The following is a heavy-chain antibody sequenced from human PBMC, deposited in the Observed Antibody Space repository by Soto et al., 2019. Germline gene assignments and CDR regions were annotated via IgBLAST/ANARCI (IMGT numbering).Heavy chain of an antibody. CDR2: IRSKGNNYAT. V-gene: IGHV3-73*01. CDR3: SRQASDFLSGKPQYYMDV. CDR1: GFTFSGSA. D-gene: IGHD3-3*01. J-gene: IGHJ6*03. Sequence: EVQLVESGGGLVQPGGSLKLSCAASGFTFSGSAMHWVRQASGKGLEWVGRIRSKGNNYATAYGASLKGRFTISRDDSKNKAYLQMNSLKTEDTAVYYCSRQASDFLSGKPQYYMDVWGKGTTVTVSS.